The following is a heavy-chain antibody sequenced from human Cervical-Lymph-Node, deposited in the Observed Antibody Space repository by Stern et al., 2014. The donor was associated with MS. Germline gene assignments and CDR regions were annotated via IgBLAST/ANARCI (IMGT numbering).Heavy chain of an antibody. CDR2: IWYDGSNK. J-gene: IGHJ5*02. CDR1: GFTFSSYG. Sequence: VQLVESGGGVVQPGRSLRLSCAASGFTFSSYGMHWVRQAPGKGLEWVAVIWYDGSNKYYADSVKGRFTISRDNSKNTLYLQMNSLRAEDTAVYYCARVAGYCSGGSCYSGWFDPWGQGTLVTVSS. D-gene: IGHD2-15*01. V-gene: IGHV3-33*01. CDR3: ARVAGYCSGGSCYSGWFDP.